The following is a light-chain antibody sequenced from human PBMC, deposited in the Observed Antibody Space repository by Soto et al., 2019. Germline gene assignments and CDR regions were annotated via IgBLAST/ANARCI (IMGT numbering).Light chain of an antibody. Sequence: DIQMAQSPSSLSASVGDRVTITCRASQSISRHLHCYQQKAGKAPKLLIFAASNLQSGVPSRFSGSASGTEFTLTISSLQPEDFATYDCHQTYSSPPTFGQGTRLDSK. CDR1: QSISRH. V-gene: IGKV1-39*01. J-gene: IGKJ5*01. CDR3: HQTYSSPPT. CDR2: AAS.